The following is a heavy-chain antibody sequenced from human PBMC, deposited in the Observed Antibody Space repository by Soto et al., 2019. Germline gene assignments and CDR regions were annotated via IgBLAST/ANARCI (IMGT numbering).Heavy chain of an antibody. Sequence: ASVKVSCKASGGTFSSYTISWVRQAPGQGLEWMGRIIPILGIANYAQKFQGRVTITADKSTGTAYMELSSLRSEDTAVYYCARGLTFGGVLKGPEKFDYWGQGTLVTVSS. D-gene: IGHD3-16*01. V-gene: IGHV1-69*02. CDR2: IIPILGIA. CDR1: GGTFSSYT. CDR3: ARGLTFGGVLKGPEKFDY. J-gene: IGHJ4*02.